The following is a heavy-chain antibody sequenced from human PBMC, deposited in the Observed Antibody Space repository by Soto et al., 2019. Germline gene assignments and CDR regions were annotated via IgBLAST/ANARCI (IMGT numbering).Heavy chain of an antibody. CDR1: GGSFSGYY. V-gene: IGHV4-34*12. CDR3: ATYYDILTGYTFDY. CDR2: IFHSGST. Sequence: SETLSLTCAVYGGSFSGYYWSWIRQPPGKGLEWIGEIFHSGSTRYNPSLNSRVTMSMDKSKNQLSLELTSVTAADTAVYYCATYYDILTGYTFDYWGPGTLVTVSS. J-gene: IGHJ4*02. D-gene: IGHD3-9*01.